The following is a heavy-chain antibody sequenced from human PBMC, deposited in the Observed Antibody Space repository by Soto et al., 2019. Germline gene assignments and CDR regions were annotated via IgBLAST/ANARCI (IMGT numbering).Heavy chain of an antibody. D-gene: IGHD3-3*02. Sequence: GGSLRLSCAASGFTFSSYGMHWVRQAPGKGLEWVAVIWYDGSNKYYADSVKGRFTISRDNSKNTLYLQMNSLRAEDTAVYYCARTRSHFWSGYYPLNLSGMDVWGQGTTVTVSS. CDR2: IWYDGSNK. V-gene: IGHV3-33*01. J-gene: IGHJ6*02. CDR3: ARTRSHFWSGYYPLNLSGMDV. CDR1: GFTFSSYG.